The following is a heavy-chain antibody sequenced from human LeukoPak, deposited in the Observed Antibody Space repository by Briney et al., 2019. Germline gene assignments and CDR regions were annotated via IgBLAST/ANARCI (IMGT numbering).Heavy chain of an antibody. V-gene: IGHV3-33*06. CDR3: AKVNRAAAGYLDY. D-gene: IGHD6-13*01. J-gene: IGHJ4*02. Sequence: PGGSLRLSCAASGFTFSSYGMHWVRQAPGKGLEWVAVIWYDGSNKYYADSVKGRFTISRDNSKNTLYLQMNSLRAEDTAVYYCAKVNRAAAGYLDYWGQGTLVTVSS. CDR2: IWYDGSNK. CDR1: GFTFSSYG.